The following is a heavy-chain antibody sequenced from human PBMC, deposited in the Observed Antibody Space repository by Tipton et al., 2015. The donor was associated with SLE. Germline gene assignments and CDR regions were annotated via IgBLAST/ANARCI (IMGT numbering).Heavy chain of an antibody. CDR3: ARDKAAGTSGYYGMDV. J-gene: IGHJ6*02. CDR1: GFMFDTYT. CDR2: ISSSSLYK. Sequence: SLRLSCAASGFMFDTYTINWVRQAPGKGLEWVSSISSSSLYKDYADSVKGRFTISRDNAKNFLFLQMNSLRAEDTGIYYCARDKAAGTSGYYGMDVWGPGTTVTVSS. D-gene: IGHD6-13*01. V-gene: IGHV3-21*03.